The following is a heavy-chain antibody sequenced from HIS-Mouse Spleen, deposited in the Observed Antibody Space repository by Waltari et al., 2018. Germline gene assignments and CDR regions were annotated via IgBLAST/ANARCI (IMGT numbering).Heavy chain of an antibody. CDR2: IYYSGRT. D-gene: IGHD3-22*01. CDR3: ARVEGVLSYYDSSGYYYFDY. Sequence: QLQLQESRPGLVKPSETLSLTCTVSGGSISSSSYYWGWIRQPPGQGPEWIGRIYYSGRTYYNPSLKSRVTISVDTSKNQFSLKLSSVTAADTAVYYCARVEGVLSYYDSSGYYYFDYWGQGTLVTVSS. V-gene: IGHV4-39*07. J-gene: IGHJ4*02. CDR1: GGSISSSSYY.